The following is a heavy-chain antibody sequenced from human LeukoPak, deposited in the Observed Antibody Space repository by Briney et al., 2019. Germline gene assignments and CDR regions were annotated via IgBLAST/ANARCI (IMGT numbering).Heavy chain of an antibody. CDR1: GFNFNDYD. Sequence: GGSLRLSCAASGFNFNDYDINWVRQVPGKGLEWVSLISWDGGSTYYADSVKGRFTISRDNSKNSLYLQMNSLRAEDTALYYCAKGGYSNDYLDYWGQGTLVTVSS. CDR3: AKGGYSNDYLDY. D-gene: IGHD4-11*01. J-gene: IGHJ4*02. CDR2: ISWDGGST. V-gene: IGHV3-43D*03.